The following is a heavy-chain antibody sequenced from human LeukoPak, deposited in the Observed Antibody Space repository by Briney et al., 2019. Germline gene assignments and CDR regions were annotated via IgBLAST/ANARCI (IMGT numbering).Heavy chain of an antibody. J-gene: IGHJ4*02. Sequence: PSETLSLTCTVSGGSISSYYWSWIRQPPGKGLEWIGYIYYSGSTNYNPSLKSRVTISVDTSKNQFSLKLSSVTAADTALYYCARRITGTTSDSYDYWGQGTLVTVSS. CDR1: GGSISSYY. V-gene: IGHV4-59*08. CDR3: ARRITGTTSDSYDY. CDR2: IYYSGST. D-gene: IGHD1-20*01.